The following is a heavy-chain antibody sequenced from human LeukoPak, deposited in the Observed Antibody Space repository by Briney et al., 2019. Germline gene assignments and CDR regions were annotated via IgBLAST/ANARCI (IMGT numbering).Heavy chain of an antibody. CDR3: ASSSRVEMATIYPFDY. V-gene: IGHV1-69*02. J-gene: IGHJ4*02. CDR1: GYTFTEYY. CDR2: IIPILGIA. Sequence: SVKVSCKASGYTFTEYYLNWMRQAPGQGLEWMGRIIPILGIANYAQKFQGRVTITADKSTSTAYMELSSLRSEDTAVYYCASSSRVEMATIYPFDYWGQGTLVTVSS. D-gene: IGHD5-24*01.